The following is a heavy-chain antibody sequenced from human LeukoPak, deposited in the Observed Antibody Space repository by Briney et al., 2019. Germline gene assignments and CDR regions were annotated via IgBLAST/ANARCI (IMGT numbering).Heavy chain of an antibody. D-gene: IGHD6-19*01. CDR2: ISWNSGSI. J-gene: IGHJ4*01. Sequence: GRSLRLSCAASGFTFDDYAMHWVRQAPGKGLEWVSDISWNSGSIGYADSVKGRFTISRDNAKNSLYLQMNSLRAEDTALYYWAKTRLRVAGTLYYWGQGTLVTVSS. CDR3: AKTRLRVAGTLYY. CDR1: GFTFDDYA. V-gene: IGHV3-9*01.